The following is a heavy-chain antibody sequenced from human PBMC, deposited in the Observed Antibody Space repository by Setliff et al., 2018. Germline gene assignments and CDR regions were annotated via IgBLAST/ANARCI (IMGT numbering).Heavy chain of an antibody. CDR2: ISAYNGNT. CDR3: ARSPPNRGVGQGHYMDV. D-gene: IGHD1-26*01. Sequence: GASVKVSCKASGYTFTSYGISWVRQAPGQGLEWMGWISAYNGNTIYAQKLQGRVTMTTDTSTSTAYMELRSLRSDDTAVYYCARSPPNRGVGQGHYMDVWGIGTTVTVSS. J-gene: IGHJ6*03. CDR1: GYTFTSYG. V-gene: IGHV1-18*01.